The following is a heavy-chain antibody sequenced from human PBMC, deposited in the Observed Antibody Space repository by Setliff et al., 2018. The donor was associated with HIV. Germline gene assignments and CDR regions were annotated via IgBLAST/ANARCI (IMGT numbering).Heavy chain of an antibody. CDR1: GGSISSGSYY. CDR3: ARQVPIPGVAVTPIDF. CDR2: IYTSGST. J-gene: IGHJ4*02. Sequence: PSETLSLTCTVSGGSISSGSYYWSWIRQPAGKGLEWIGHIYTSGSTTYSPSLKSRLTISVDTSQHQFSLKLTSVTAADTAVYYCARQVPIPGVAVTPIDFWGQGILVTVSS. V-gene: IGHV4-61*09. D-gene: IGHD3-22*01.